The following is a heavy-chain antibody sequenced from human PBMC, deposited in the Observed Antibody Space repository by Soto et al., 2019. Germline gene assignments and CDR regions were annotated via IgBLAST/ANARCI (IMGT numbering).Heavy chain of an antibody. CDR2: MYHSGRT. J-gene: IGHJ4*02. CDR3: ARGWAYYGSGSFGGFDF. Sequence: PSETLSLTCAVSGGSISSGGYSWSWIRQPPGKGLEWIGYMYHSGRTYYNPSLKSRVTISVDRSENQFSLKLISVTAADTAVYYCARGWAYYGSGSFGGFDFWGQGTLVTVSS. CDR1: GGSISSGGYS. D-gene: IGHD3-10*01. V-gene: IGHV4-30-2*01.